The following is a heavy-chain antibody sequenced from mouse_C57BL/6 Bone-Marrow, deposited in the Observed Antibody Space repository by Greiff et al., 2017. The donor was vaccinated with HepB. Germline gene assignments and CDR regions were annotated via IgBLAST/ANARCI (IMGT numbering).Heavy chain of an antibody. CDR3: ARSDITTVVATDYYFDY. Sequence: QVQLQQPGAELVKPGASVKMSCKASGYTFTSYWITWVKQRPGQGLEWIGDIYPGSGSTNYNEKFKSKATLTVDTSSSTAYMQLSSLTSEDSAVYYCARSDITTVVATDYYFDYWGQGTTLTVAS. J-gene: IGHJ2*01. V-gene: IGHV1-55*01. D-gene: IGHD1-1*01. CDR1: GYTFTSYW. CDR2: IYPGSGST.